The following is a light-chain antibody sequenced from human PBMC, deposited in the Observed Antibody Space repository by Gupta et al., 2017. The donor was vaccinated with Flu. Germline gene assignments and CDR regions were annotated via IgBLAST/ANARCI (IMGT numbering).Light chain of an antibody. CDR3: SSYTSSSTPYWV. Sequence: QSALTQPASVSWSPGQSITISCTGTSSDVGGYNYVSWYQQHPGKAPKLMIYEVSNRPSGVSNRFSGSKSGNTASLTISGLQAEDEADYYCSSYTSSSTPYWVFGGGTKLTVL. CDR1: SSDVGGYNY. V-gene: IGLV2-14*01. J-gene: IGLJ3*02. CDR2: EVS.